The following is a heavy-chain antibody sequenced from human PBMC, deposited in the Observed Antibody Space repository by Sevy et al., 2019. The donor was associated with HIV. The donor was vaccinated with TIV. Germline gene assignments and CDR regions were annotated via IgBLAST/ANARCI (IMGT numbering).Heavy chain of an antibody. CDR2: ISSSSSYI. CDR3: AREVGGSDSK. CDR1: GFTFSSYT. J-gene: IGHJ4*02. D-gene: IGHD3-10*01. Sequence: GGSLRLSCAVSGFTFSSYTMNWVRQAPGKGLEWVSSISSSSSYIYYADSVKGRFTISRDNAKNSLYLQMNSLRDENTAVYYCAREVGGSDSKWGQGTLVTVSS. V-gene: IGHV3-21*01.